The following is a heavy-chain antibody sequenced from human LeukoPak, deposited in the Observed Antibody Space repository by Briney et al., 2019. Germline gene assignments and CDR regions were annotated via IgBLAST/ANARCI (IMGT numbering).Heavy chain of an antibody. Sequence: PSETLSLTFTVSGGSISSYYWSWIRQAPGKGLGWGGYIYYSGSTNYNPSLKSRVTISVDTSKNQFSLKLSSVTAADTAVYYCARDRGEQWLQEIDYWGQGTLVTVSS. D-gene: IGHD6-19*01. CDR1: GGSISSYY. CDR2: IYYSGST. J-gene: IGHJ4*02. V-gene: IGHV4-59*01. CDR3: ARDRGEQWLQEIDY.